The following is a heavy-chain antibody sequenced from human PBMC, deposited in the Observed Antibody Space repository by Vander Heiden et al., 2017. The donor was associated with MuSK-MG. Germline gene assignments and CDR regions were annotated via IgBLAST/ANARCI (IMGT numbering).Heavy chain of an antibody. CDR2: IKKDGSEK. J-gene: IGHJ1*01. V-gene: IGHV3-7*01. D-gene: IGHD3-9*01. CDR1: GFTFSSYW. Sequence: EVQLVESGGGLVQHGGSLRLSCAASGFTFSSYWMTWVRQGPGKGLEWLAQIKKDGSEKYEVDSVTGRFTISRDNAKTSLYMQMKRMRAEDTAVYYVACWLSPGYFQYWGQGTMVTVYS. CDR3: ACWLSPGYFQY.